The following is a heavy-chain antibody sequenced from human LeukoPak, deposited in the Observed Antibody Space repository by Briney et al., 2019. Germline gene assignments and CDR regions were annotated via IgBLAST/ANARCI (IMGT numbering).Heavy chain of an antibody. D-gene: IGHD2-21*02. CDR2: ISAYNGNT. CDR1: GYTFTSYG. V-gene: IGHV1-18*01. CDR3: ARATTPYCGGDCYPPPYYFDY. Sequence: ASVKVSCKASGYTFTSYGISWVRQAPGQGLEWMGWISAYNGNTNYAQKLQGRVTMTTDTSTSTAYMELRSLRSDDTAVYYCARATTPYCGGDCYPPPYYFDYWGQGTLVTVSS. J-gene: IGHJ4*02.